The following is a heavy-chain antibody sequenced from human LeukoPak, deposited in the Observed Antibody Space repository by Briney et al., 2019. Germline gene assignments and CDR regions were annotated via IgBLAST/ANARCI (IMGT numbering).Heavy chain of an antibody. CDR2: ISSSSSYI. J-gene: IGHJ4*02. D-gene: IGHD2-15*01. CDR3: ARAHTPIVVVVATDY. V-gene: IGHV3-21*01. CDR1: GFTFSSYS. Sequence: GGSLRLSXAASGFTFSSYSMNWVRQAPGKGLEWVSSISSSSSYIYYADPVKGRFTISRDNAKRSLYLQMNSLRAEDTAVYYCARAHTPIVVVVATDYWGQGTLVTVSS.